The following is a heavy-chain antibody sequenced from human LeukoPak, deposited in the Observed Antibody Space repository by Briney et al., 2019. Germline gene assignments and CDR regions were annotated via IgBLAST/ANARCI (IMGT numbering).Heavy chain of an antibody. D-gene: IGHD2-15*01. CDR2: ISSSRSTI. CDR1: GFTFSSYS. CDR3: ARICSGGSCYNDAFHI. J-gene: IGHJ3*02. V-gene: IGHV3-48*04. Sequence: GGSLRLSCGASGFTFSSYSMNWVRQAPGKGLEWVSYISSSRSTIYYADSVKGRFTISRDNAKNSLYLQMNSLRVEDTAVYYCARICSGGSCYNDAFHIWGQGTMVTVSS.